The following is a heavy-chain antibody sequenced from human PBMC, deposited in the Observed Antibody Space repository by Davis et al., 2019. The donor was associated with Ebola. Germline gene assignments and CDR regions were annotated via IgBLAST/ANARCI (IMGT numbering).Heavy chain of an antibody. V-gene: IGHV4-59*12. CDR2: IYYSGST. J-gene: IGHJ4*02. CDR3: ASGMMTASP. Sequence: PSETLSLTCTVSGGSISSYYWSWTRQPPGKGLEWIGYIYYSGSTNYNPSLKSRVTISLDTSKNQLSLRLNSVTAADTATYYCASGMMTASPWGLGTLVTVSS. CDR1: GGSISSYY. D-gene: IGHD3-16*01.